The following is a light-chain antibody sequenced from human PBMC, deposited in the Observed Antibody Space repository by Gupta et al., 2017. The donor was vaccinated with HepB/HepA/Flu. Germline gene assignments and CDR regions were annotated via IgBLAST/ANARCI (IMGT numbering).Light chain of an antibody. V-gene: IGLV2-23*02. CDR1: RSDVGSYNL. Sequence: QSALTQPASVSGSPGQTSTISCTGTRSDVGSYNLVSWYQQFPGKAPKLIIYEVSKRPSGVSNRFSGSKSGNTASLTISGLQTEDEANYYCCSYAPSGTFEFGGGTKLTVL. CDR2: EVS. J-gene: IGLJ2*01. CDR3: CSYAPSGTFE.